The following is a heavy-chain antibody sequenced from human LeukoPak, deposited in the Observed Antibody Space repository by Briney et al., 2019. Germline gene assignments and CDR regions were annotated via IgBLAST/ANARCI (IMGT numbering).Heavy chain of an antibody. Sequence: SETLSLTCAVSGYSITSGYFWGWIRQPPGKGLEWIGCLYPSGSGIFYGGTSYYTPSLKSRVAISADTSKNQFSLKLNSATAADTAVYYCARFRTDYYDTSGFYPSYLDYWGQGILVTVSS. D-gene: IGHD3-22*01. J-gene: IGHJ4*02. V-gene: IGHV4-38-2*01. CDR1: GYSITSGYF. CDR3: ARFRTDYYDTSGFYPSYLDY. CDR2: LYPSGSGIFYGGTS.